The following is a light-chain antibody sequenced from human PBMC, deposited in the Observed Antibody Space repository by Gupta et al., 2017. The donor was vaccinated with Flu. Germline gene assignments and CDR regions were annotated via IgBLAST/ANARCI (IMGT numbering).Light chain of an antibody. CDR2: LVS. CDR1: CTDMGSYNY. CDR3: SSYQCSSSLV. J-gene: IGLJ2*01. Sequence: CTDMGSYNYVSLYQKHPGIGHQLKLFLVSYRPSGISDPFSGSKYTNSASLTISGLGTEDEGEYYCSSYQCSSSLVFGGGTTVTVL. V-gene: IGLV2-14*03.